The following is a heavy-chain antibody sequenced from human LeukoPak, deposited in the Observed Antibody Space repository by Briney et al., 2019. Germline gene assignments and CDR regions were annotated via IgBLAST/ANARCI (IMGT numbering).Heavy chain of an antibody. D-gene: IGHD3-22*01. Sequence: SETLSFTCAVYGGSFSGYYWSWIRQPPGKGLEWIGEINHSGSTNYNPSLKSRVTISVDTSKNQFSLKLSSVTAADTAVYYCARKGGYDSSGYYYGYFDYWGQGTLVTVSS. J-gene: IGHJ4*02. CDR3: ARKGGYDSSGYYYGYFDY. CDR2: INHSGST. CDR1: GGSFSGYY. V-gene: IGHV4-34*01.